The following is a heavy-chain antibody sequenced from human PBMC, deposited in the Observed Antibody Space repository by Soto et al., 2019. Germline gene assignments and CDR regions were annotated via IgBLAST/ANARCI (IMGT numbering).Heavy chain of an antibody. J-gene: IGHJ6*02. D-gene: IGHD2-2*01. V-gene: IGHV2-70*01. CDR2: IDWDDDK. CDR1: GFSLSTVGMC. Sequence: SGPTLVNPTRTLTLTCTFSGFSLSTVGMCVSWIHQPPGKALEWLALIDWDDDKYYSTSLKTRLTISKDTSKNQVVLTMTNMDPVDTATYYWARISTPGYGMDVWGQGTTVTVSS. CDR3: ARISTPGYGMDV.